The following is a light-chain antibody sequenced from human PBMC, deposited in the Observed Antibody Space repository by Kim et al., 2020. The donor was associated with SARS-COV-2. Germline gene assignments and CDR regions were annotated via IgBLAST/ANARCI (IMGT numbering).Light chain of an antibody. J-gene: IGLJ2*01. V-gene: IGLV3-19*01. CDR2: GKN. CDR3: NSRDTSHFVI. CDR1: SLRKYY. Sequence: SSELTQEPAVSVALGQTVRITCQGDSLRKYYATWYQQKPGQAPVLLISGKNNRPSGIPDRFSGSSSGNTASLTIAGAQAEDEADYYCNSRDTSHFVIFGGGTKLTVL.